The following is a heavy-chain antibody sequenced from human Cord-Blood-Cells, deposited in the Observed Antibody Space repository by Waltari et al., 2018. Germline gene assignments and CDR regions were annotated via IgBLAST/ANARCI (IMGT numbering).Heavy chain of an antibody. J-gene: IGHJ4*02. CDR3: ARGSRNDY. D-gene: IGHD6-13*01. CDR2: IGTAWDT. Sequence: EVQLVESGGGLVQPGGSLRLSCAASGFTFSSYDMHWVRQATGKGLHGVPAIGTAWDTYYPGSVKGGFTISREDAKNSLYRQMNSLRAGDTAVYYCARGSRNDYGGQGTRVTVSS. V-gene: IGHV3-13*01. CDR1: GFTFSSYD.